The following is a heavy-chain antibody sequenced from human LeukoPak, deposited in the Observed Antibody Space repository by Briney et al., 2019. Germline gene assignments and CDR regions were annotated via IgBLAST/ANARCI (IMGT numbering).Heavy chain of an antibody. Sequence: GEALKISCKGFGYSFTNYWIGWVRQMPGEGLEWMGIIYPGDSDTRYSPSFQGQVAISADKSISTAYLQWSSVKASDTAMYYCARQTGGTVITIIDYWGQGTLVTVPS. V-gene: IGHV5-51*01. CDR1: GYSFTNYW. J-gene: IGHJ4*02. D-gene: IGHD4-17*01. CDR2: IYPGDSDT. CDR3: ARQTGGTVITIIDY.